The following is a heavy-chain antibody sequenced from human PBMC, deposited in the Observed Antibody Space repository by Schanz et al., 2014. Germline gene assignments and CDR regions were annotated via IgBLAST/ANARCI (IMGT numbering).Heavy chain of an antibody. CDR1: GFSFSTYW. Sequence: VQLVDSGGGLVKPGGSLRLSCAASGFSFSTYWMSWVRQAPGKGPEWVANIKHDGSVKDYVDSVEGRFTISRDNAKRSLFLQMNSLRVEDTAVYFCVSQTGSPNYWGQGTLVTVSS. J-gene: IGHJ4*02. D-gene: IGHD6-13*01. CDR3: VSQTGSPNY. CDR2: IKHDGSVK. V-gene: IGHV3-7*02.